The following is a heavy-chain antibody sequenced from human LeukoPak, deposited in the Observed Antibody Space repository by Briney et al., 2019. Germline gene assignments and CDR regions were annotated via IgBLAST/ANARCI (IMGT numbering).Heavy chain of an antibody. CDR1: DGYISSISYF. Sequence: PSETLSLTCSVSDGYISSISYFWGWIRQPPGKGLEWIGYIYNSGITNKNPSLKSRVTISGDTSKNQFSLKLSSVTAADTAVYYCARHGDVRYFDWLKDGFDYWGQGTLVTVSS. V-gene: IGHV4-61*05. J-gene: IGHJ4*02. CDR3: ARHGDVRYFDWLKDGFDY. CDR2: IYNSGIT. D-gene: IGHD3-9*01.